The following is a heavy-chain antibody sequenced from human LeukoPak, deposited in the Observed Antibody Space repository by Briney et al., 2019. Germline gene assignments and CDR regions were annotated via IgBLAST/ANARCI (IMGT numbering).Heavy chain of an antibody. D-gene: IGHD1-26*01. Sequence: GESLRISCKGSGYTFTTYWIAWVRQMPGKGLECMGIIYPGDSDARYSPSFQGQVTISADKSISTAYLQWSSLKASDTALYYCARHAILGATRSHLDIWGQGTVVAVSP. V-gene: IGHV5-51*01. CDR1: GYTFTTYW. CDR2: IYPGDSDA. J-gene: IGHJ3*02. CDR3: ARHAILGATRSHLDI.